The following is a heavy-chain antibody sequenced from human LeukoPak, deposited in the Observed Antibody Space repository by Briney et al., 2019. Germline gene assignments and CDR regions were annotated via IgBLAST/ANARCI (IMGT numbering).Heavy chain of an antibody. Sequence: GGSLRLSCAASGFTFSSYAMSWVRQAPGKGLEWVALLRDDGFNKYYADSVKDRFTISRDTSKNTLFLEMNRLTIEDRAIYYCAKSRRQYDFWSGFDYWGRGTLVTVSS. CDR2: LRDDGFNK. J-gene: IGHJ4*02. CDR1: GFTFSSYA. CDR3: AKSRRQYDFWSGFDY. D-gene: IGHD3-3*01. V-gene: IGHV3-30*02.